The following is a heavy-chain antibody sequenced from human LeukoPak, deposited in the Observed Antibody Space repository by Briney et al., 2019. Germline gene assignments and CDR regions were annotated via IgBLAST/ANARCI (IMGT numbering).Heavy chain of an antibody. Sequence: SETLSLTCAVYGGSFSGYYWSWIRQPPGKGLEWIGEINHSGSTNYNPSLKSRVTISVDTSKNQFSLKLSSVTAADTAVCYCARPIYDYYFDYWGQGTLVTVSS. J-gene: IGHJ4*02. D-gene: IGHD3-16*01. V-gene: IGHV4-34*01. CDR3: ARPIYDYYFDY. CDR1: GGSFSGYY. CDR2: INHSGST.